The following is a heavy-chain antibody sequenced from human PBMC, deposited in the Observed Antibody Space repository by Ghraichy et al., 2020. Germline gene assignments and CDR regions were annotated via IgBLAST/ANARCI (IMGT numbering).Heavy chain of an antibody. J-gene: IGHJ4*02. V-gene: IGHV1-18*01. D-gene: IGHD3-22*01. CDR3: ARDPSNTSGRSIYFDY. Sequence: ASVKVSCKTSGYAFPRYAITWVRQAPGQGLEWLAWISTYNGDTSYTQNLQGRVTVTKDTSTSTVYMELRSLGSDDTAVYYCARDPSNTSGRSIYFDYWGQGTPVTVSS. CDR2: ISTYNGDT. CDR1: GYAFPRYA.